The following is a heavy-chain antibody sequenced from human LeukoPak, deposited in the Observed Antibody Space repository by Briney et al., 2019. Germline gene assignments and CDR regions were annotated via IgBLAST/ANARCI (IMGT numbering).Heavy chain of an antibody. CDR1: GFTVSSNY. D-gene: IGHD6-13*01. V-gene: IGHV3-53*01. CDR3: ARGKGVTRIALDY. CDR2: IYSGGST. Sequence: GGSLRLSCAASGFTVSSNYMSWVRQAPGKGLEWVSVIYSGGSTYYADSVKGRFTISRDNSKNTLYLQMNSLRAEDTAVYYCARGKGVTRIALDYWGKGTLVTVSS. J-gene: IGHJ4*02.